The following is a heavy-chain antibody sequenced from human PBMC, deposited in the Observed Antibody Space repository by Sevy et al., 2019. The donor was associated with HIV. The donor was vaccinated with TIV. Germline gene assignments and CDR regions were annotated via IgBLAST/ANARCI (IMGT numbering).Heavy chain of an antibody. D-gene: IGHD3-10*01. CDR2: IDWDDDT. J-gene: IGHJ4*02. CDR3: ARFYYGSGSYPY. V-gene: IGHV2-70*11. Sequence: SGPTLVNPTQTLTLTCTFSGFSLSTSGMSVSWIRQPPGKALEWLARIDWDDDTYYSTSLKTRLTISKDTSSNQVVLKMTNMDPVDTATYYCARFYYGSGSYPYWGQGTLVTVSS. CDR1: GFSLSTSGMS.